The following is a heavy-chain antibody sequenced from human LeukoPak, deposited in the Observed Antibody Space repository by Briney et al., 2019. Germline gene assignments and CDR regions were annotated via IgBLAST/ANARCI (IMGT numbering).Heavy chain of an antibody. Sequence: ASVKVSCKVSGYTLTELSMHWVRQAPGKGLEWMGGFDPEDGETIYAQKFQGRVTMTEDTSTDTAYMELSSLRSEDTAVYYCARADPYDSSGYYSYYFDYWGQGTLVTVSS. V-gene: IGHV1-24*01. CDR1: GYTLTELS. CDR2: FDPEDGET. J-gene: IGHJ4*02. D-gene: IGHD3-22*01. CDR3: ARADPYDSSGYYSYYFDY.